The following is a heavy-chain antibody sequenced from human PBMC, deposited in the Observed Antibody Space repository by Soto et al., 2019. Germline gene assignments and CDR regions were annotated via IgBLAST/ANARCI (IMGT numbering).Heavy chain of an antibody. D-gene: IGHD6-6*01. CDR1: GFTFSSYA. CDR3: AKGSEFSNSYTLDFDF. J-gene: IGHJ4*02. Sequence: GGSLRLSCAASGFTFSSYAMSWVRQAPGRGLEWVSIISGNGGSTYYAATVKGRFTISRDNTKNTLYLQMDSLTAEDTAVYYCAKGSEFSNSYTLDFDFWGQGALVTVSS. CDR2: ISGNGGST. V-gene: IGHV3-23*01.